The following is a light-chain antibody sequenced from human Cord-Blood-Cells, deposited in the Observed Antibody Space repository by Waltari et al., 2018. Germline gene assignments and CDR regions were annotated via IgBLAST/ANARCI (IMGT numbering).Light chain of an antibody. V-gene: IGLV1-40*01. CDR2: GNS. Sequence: QSVLTQPPSVSGPPGQSVTISRTGSRPNIGAGYDVPWYQQLPGTAPKLLIYGNSNRPSGVPDRFSGSKSGTSASLAITGLQAEDEADYYCQSYDSSLSGSVVFGGGTKLTVL. CDR1: RPNIGAGYD. J-gene: IGLJ2*01. CDR3: QSYDSSLSGSVV.